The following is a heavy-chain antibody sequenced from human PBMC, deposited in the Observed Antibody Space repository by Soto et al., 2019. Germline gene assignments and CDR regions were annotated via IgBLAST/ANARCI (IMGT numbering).Heavy chain of an antibody. D-gene: IGHD6-19*01. CDR2: IMKDGSLT. Sequence: EVQLVESGGGLVQPGGSLRLSCAASGFTFNNYWMTRVRQAPGQGLEWVANIMKDGSLTEYVDLVKGRFTISRDNVKNSLDLQMDRLRVEDPAIYYCVRNDGWYRLDSWGQGSLVIVSS. CDR3: VRNDGWYRLDS. V-gene: IGHV3-7*04. CDR1: GFTFNNYW. J-gene: IGHJ4*02.